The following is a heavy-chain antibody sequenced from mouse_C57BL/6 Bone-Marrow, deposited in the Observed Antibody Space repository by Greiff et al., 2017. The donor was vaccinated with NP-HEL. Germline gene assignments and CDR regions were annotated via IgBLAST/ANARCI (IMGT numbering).Heavy chain of an antibody. CDR3: ARHVPFAY. Sequence: EVMLVESGGGLVQPGGSLKLSCAASGFTFSDYYMYWVRQTPEKRLEWVAYISNGGGSTYYPDTVKGRFTISRDNAKNTLYLQMSRLKSEDTAMYYCARHVPFAYWGQGTLVTVSA. J-gene: IGHJ3*01. CDR1: GFTFSDYY. CDR2: ISNGGGST. V-gene: IGHV5-12*01.